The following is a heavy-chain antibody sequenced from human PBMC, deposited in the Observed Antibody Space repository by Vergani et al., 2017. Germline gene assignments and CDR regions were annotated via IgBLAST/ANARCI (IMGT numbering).Heavy chain of an antibody. CDR1: GFTFSSYA. J-gene: IGHJ4*02. CDR2: ISYDGSNK. Sequence: QVQLVESGGGVVQPGRSLSLSCAASGFTFSSYAMHWVRQAPGKGLDWVAVISYDGSNKYYADSVKGRFTISRDNSKYTLYLQMNSLRAEDTAVYYCARSWGGYNWNYAVDYWGQGTLVTVSS. CDR3: ARSWGGYNWNYAVDY. D-gene: IGHD1-7*01. V-gene: IGHV3-30-3*01.